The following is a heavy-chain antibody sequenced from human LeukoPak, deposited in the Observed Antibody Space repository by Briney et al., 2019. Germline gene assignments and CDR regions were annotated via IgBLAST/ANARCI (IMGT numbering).Heavy chain of an antibody. D-gene: IGHD3-10*01. J-gene: IGHJ5*02. CDR2: ISASGDRT. Sequence: PGGSLRLSCAASGVTFSSYAMSWVRQAPGRGLEWVSAISASGDRTYYADSVKGRFTISRDNSKNTLYLQMNSLRAEDTAVYSCAKNGEVLSWFDPWGQGTLVTVSS. V-gene: IGHV3-23*01. CDR3: AKNGEVLSWFDP. CDR1: GVTFSSYA.